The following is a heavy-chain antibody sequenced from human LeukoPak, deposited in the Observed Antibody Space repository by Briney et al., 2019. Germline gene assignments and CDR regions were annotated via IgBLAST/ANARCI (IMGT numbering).Heavy chain of an antibody. D-gene: IGHD2-2*01. CDR2: IYYSGST. Sequence: PSETLSLTCTVSGGSISSYYWSWIRQPPGKGLEWIGYIYYSGSTNYNPSLKSRVTISVDTSKNQFSLKLSSVTAADTAVYYCARDVSSASPASGWFDPWGQGTLVTASS. CDR3: ARDVSSASPASGWFDP. CDR1: GGSISSYY. V-gene: IGHV4-59*01. J-gene: IGHJ5*02.